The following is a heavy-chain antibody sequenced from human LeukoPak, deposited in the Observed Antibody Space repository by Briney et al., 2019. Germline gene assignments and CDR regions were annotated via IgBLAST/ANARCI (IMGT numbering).Heavy chain of an antibody. V-gene: IGHV1-18*01. CDR3: ARDSKTSGWYVGGY. D-gene: IGHD6-19*01. Sequence: LGASVKVSCKASGYTFTSYGISWVRQAPGQGLEWMGWISAYNGNTNYAQKLQGRVTMTTDTSTSTAYMELRSLRSDDTAVYYCARDSKTSGWYVGGYWGQGTLVTVSS. J-gene: IGHJ4*02. CDR1: GYTFTSYG. CDR2: ISAYNGNT.